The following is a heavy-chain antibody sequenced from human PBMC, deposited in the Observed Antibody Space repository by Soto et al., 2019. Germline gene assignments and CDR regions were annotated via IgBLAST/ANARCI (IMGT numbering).Heavy chain of an antibody. Sequence: QVQLVQSGAEVKKPGSSVRVSCTTSGGTFSGFVVNWVRQAPGQGLEWMGGIIPTFGTAKYAQKFQGRFILTADELTDTAFLELSSLRFDDTAVYYCSNGPISTAGDFDFWGQGTLVTVSS. CDR3: SNGPISTAGDFDF. CDR2: IIPTFGTA. D-gene: IGHD3-10*01. CDR1: GGTFSGFV. J-gene: IGHJ4*02. V-gene: IGHV1-69*01.